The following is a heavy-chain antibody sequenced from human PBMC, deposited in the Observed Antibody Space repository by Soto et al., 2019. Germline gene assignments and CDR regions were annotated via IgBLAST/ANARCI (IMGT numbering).Heavy chain of an antibody. V-gene: IGHV3-23*01. D-gene: IGHD3-22*01. CDR2: LTSRGGST. J-gene: IGHJ4*02. Sequence: VGSLRLSCAASGFTFTSYGMSWVRQAPGKGLEWVSALTSRGGSTYYADSVNGRFTISRDNSKTILFLQMNSLRAEDKAVHYCSKYYDTSDYYVRTHFLFEYWGQGTLVTVSS. CDR1: GFTFTSYG. CDR3: SKYYDTSDYYVRTHFLFEY.